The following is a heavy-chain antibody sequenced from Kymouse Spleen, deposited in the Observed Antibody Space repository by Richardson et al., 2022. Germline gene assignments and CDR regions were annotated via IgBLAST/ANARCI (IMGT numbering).Heavy chain of an antibody. CDR1: GFTFSSYG. CDR3: ARDIHYYGSGYGMDV. D-gene: IGHD3-10*01. V-gene: IGHV3-33*01. Sequence: QVQLVESGGGVVQPGRSLRLSCAASGFTFSSYGMHWVRQAPGKGLEWVAVIWYDGSNKYYADSVKGRFTISRDNSKNTLYLQMNSLRAEDTAVYYCARDIHYYGSGYGMDVWGQGTTVTVSS. CDR2: IWYDGSNK. J-gene: IGHJ6*02.